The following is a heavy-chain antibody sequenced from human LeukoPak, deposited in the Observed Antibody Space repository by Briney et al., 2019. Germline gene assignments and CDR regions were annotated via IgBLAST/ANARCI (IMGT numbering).Heavy chain of an antibody. CDR1: GYTFTGYY. J-gene: IGHJ6*03. Sequence: ASVKVSCKASGYTFTGYYIHWVRQAPGQGLEWMGWINPNSGGTNYAQKFQGRVTMTRDTSISTAYMELSRLRSDDTAVYYCARITMVRGVPHYYYYYMDVWGKGTTVTVSS. V-gene: IGHV1-2*02. D-gene: IGHD3-10*01. CDR3: ARITMVRGVPHYYYYYMDV. CDR2: INPNSGGT.